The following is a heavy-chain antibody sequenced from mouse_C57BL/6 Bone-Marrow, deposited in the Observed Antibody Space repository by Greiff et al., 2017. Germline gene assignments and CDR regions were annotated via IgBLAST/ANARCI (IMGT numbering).Heavy chain of an antibody. CDR2: IWGVGST. V-gene: IGHV2-6*01. J-gene: IGHJ3*01. CDR1: GFSLTSYG. CDR3: ASDRSGSLAY. D-gene: IGHD3-2*02. Sequence: VKLMESGPGLVAPSQSLSITCTVSGFSLTSYGVDWVRQSPGKGLEWLGVIWGVGSTNYNSALKSRLSISKDNSKSQVFLKMNSLQTDDTAMYYCASDRSGSLAYWGQGTLVTVSA.